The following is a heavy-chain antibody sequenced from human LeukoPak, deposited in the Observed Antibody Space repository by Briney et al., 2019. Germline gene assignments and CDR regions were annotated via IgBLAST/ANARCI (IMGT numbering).Heavy chain of an antibody. CDR1: GDSVSSNSAV. D-gene: IGHD3-3*01. J-gene: IGHJ5*02. CDR2: TYYRSKWHN. Sequence: SQTLSLTCAISGDSVSSNSAVWNWIRQSPSRGLEWLGRTYYRSKWHNEYAESVKSRISINSDASKNQFSLQLNSVTPEDTAEYYCARHVDFWSGGKWFDPWGQGTLVTVSS. V-gene: IGHV6-1*01. CDR3: ARHVDFWSGGKWFDP.